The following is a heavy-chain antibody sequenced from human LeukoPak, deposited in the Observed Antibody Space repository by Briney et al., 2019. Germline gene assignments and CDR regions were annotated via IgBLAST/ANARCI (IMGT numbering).Heavy chain of an antibody. J-gene: IGHJ6*02. CDR1: GYTLTELS. CDR3: ARGNIMTTVTADYYYYGMDV. D-gene: IGHD4-17*01. V-gene: IGHV1-24*01. Sequence: ASVKVSCKVSGYTLTELSMHWVRQAPGKGLEWMGGFDPEDGETIYAQKFQGRVTMTEDTSTDTAYMELSSLRSEDTAVYYCARGNIMTTVTADYYYYGMDVWGQGTTVTVSS. CDR2: FDPEDGET.